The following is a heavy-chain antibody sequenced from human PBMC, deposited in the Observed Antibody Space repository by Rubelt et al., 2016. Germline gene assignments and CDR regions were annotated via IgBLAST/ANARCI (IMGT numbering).Heavy chain of an antibody. V-gene: IGHV4-59*12. CDR1: GGSISTYY. D-gene: IGHD3-10*01. J-gene: IGHJ6*02. CDR3: ARGSMLLLLGKQIPTGMCV. Sequence: QVQLQESGPGLVKPSETLSLTCTVSGGSISTYYWGWIRLPPGKGLEWIGYNHYTENSRYNPSLKSRVTVSVDTSKNQFSLSLTSVTAADPGVCYCARGSMLLLLGKQIPTGMCVWGQGTTVTVSS. CDR2: NHYTENS.